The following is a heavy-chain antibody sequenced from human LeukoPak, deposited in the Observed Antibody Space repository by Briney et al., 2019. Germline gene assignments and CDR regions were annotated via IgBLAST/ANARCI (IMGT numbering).Heavy chain of an antibody. CDR1: GFTFSSYS. J-gene: IGHJ4*02. V-gene: IGHV4-30-2*01. Sequence: LRLSCAASGFTFSSYSMNWVRQAPGKGLEWIGYIYHSGSTYYNPSLKSRVTISVDRSKNQFSLKLSSVTAADTAVYYCASYYGDSGSLDYWGQGTLVTVSS. D-gene: IGHD4-17*01. CDR2: IYHSGST. CDR3: ASYYGDSGSLDY.